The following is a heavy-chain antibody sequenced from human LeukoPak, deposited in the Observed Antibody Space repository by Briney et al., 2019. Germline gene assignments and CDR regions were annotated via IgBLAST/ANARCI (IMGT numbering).Heavy chain of an antibody. CDR1: GFTFSSFG. Sequence: QPGGSLRLSCAASGFTFSSFGMHWVRQAPGKGLEWVAVISYDGINKYYADSVKGRFTISRDNSKNTVFLQMNSLRAEDTAVYYCAKDLVDSSSWCPNRALHYWGQGTLVTVSS. CDR2: ISYDGINK. V-gene: IGHV3-30*18. CDR3: AKDLVDSSSWCPNRALHY. J-gene: IGHJ4*02. D-gene: IGHD6-13*01.